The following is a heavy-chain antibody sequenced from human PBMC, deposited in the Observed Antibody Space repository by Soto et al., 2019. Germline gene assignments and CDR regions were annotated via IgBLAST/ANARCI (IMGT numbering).Heavy chain of an antibody. J-gene: IGHJ5*02. Sequence: ASVKVSCKASGYTFTSYDINWVRQATGQGLERMGWMNPNSGNTGYAQKFQGRATMTRNTSISTAYMELSSLRSEDTAVYYCARGGYYDILAGYYSNWFDPWGQGTLVTVSS. CDR1: GYTFTSYD. V-gene: IGHV1-8*01. CDR3: ARGGYYDILAGYYSNWFDP. D-gene: IGHD3-9*01. CDR2: MNPNSGNT.